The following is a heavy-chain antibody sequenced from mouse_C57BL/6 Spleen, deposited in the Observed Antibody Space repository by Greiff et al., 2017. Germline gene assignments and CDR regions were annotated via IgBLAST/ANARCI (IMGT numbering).Heavy chain of an antibody. CDR1: GFSLTSYG. J-gene: IGHJ2*01. V-gene: IGHV2-2*01. CDR2: IWSGGST. D-gene: IGHD1-1*01. Sequence: QVQLQQSGPGLVQPSQSLSITCTVSGFSLTSYGVHWVRQSPGKGLEWLGVIWSGGSTDYNAAFISRLSISKDNSKSQVFFKMNSLQADDTAIYYCAREATDYLDGWGQGTTLTVSS. CDR3: AREATDYLDG.